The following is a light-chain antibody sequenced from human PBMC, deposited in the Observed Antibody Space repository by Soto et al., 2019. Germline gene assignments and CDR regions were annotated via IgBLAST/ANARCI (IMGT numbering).Light chain of an antibody. CDR2: DAS. V-gene: IGKV3-11*01. CDR1: QSVGSN. CDR3: QQHSNWPIT. J-gene: IGKJ5*01. Sequence: EIVLTQSPATLSLSPGERATLSCRASQSVGSNLAWYQQKPGQAPRLLIYDASTRATGIPARFSGSGSGTDFTLTISSLQPEDFAVYYCQQHSNWPITFGQGTQLEIK.